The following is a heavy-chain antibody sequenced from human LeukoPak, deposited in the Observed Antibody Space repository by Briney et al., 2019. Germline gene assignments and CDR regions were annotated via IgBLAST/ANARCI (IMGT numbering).Heavy chain of an antibody. CDR2: INSNSGGT. V-gene: IGHV1-2*02. CDR1: GYTFTDYY. Sequence: ASVKVSCKTSGYTFTDYYIHWVRQAPGQGLEWMGWINSNSGGTSYAQKFQGRVTLTRDTPTRTAYMELNRPTSDDTAVYYCARTSIAARRADFDYWGQGTVVTVSS. CDR3: ARTSIAARRADFDY. J-gene: IGHJ4*02. D-gene: IGHD6-6*01.